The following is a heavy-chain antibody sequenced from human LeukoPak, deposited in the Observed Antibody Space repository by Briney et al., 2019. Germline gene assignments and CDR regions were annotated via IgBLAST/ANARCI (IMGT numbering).Heavy chain of an antibody. Sequence: GGSLRLSCAASGFTFSSYAMSWVRQAPGKGLEWVSAISGSGSGGSTYYADSVKGRLTISRDNSKNTLYLQMNSLRAEDTAVYYCAKSSPPPLRYWGQGTLVTVSS. CDR1: GFTFSSYA. J-gene: IGHJ4*02. V-gene: IGHV3-23*01. CDR3: AKSSPPPLRY. CDR2: ISGSGSGGST.